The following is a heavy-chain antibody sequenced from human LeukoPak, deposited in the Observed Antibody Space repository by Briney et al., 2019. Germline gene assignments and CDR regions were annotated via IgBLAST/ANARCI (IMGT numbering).Heavy chain of an antibody. D-gene: IGHD1/OR15-1a*01. CDR2: IFYSGAA. V-gene: IGHV4-39*01. J-gene: IGHJ5*02. CDR3: ARRIANRNWFDP. CDR1: GGSISSSDYY. Sequence: PSETLSLTWTVSGGSISSSDYYLGWVRQPPGKGPEWIGSIFYSGAAHCNPSLKSRVTISVDTSNNQFSLMLSSVTAADTAVYYCARRIANRNWFDPWGQGTLVTVSS.